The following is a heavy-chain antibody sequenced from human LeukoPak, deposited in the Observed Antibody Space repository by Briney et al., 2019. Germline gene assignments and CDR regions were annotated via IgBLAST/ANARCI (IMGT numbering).Heavy chain of an antibody. CDR3: AKGTGDTAYYFDF. V-gene: IGHV3-23*01. Sequence: GGSLRLSCAASGLTFNNYGMTWVRQAPGMGPEWVSAISSDGRNTHYADSGKGRFTISRDNSKNMLYLQMNSLRAEDTAIYYCAKGTGDTAYYFDFWGQGVLVTVSS. CDR1: GLTFNNYG. D-gene: IGHD7-27*01. J-gene: IGHJ4*02. CDR2: ISSDGRNT.